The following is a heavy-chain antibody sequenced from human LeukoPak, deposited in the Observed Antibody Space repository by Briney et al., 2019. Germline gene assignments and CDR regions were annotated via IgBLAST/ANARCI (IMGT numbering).Heavy chain of an antibody. J-gene: IGHJ4*02. CDR2: ISSSSSYI. CDR1: GFTFSSYS. CDR3: ARSGYCGGGSCYFDY. D-gene: IGHD2-15*01. V-gene: IGHV3-21*01. Sequence: GGSLRLSCAASGFTFSSYSMNWVRQAPGKGLEWVSSISSSSSYIYYADSVKGRFTISRDNAKNSLYLQMNSLRAEDTAVYYCARSGYCGGGSCYFDYWGQGTLVTVSS.